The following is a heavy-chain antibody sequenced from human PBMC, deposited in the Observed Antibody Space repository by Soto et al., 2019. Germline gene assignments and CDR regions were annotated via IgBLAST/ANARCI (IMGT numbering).Heavy chain of an antibody. J-gene: IGHJ5*02. D-gene: IGHD5-18*01. V-gene: IGHV1-2*02. Sequence: ASVKVSCKASGYTFTGYYMHWVRQAPGQGLEWMGWINPNSGGTNYAQKFQGRVTMTRDTSISTAYMELSRLRSDDTAVYYCAGAYSYGRINWFDPWGQGTLVTVSS. CDR2: INPNSGGT. CDR3: AGAYSYGRINWFDP. CDR1: GYTFTGYY.